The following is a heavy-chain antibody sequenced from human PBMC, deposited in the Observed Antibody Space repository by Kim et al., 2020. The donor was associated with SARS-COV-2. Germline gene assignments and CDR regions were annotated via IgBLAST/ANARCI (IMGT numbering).Heavy chain of an antibody. J-gene: IGHJ6*02. CDR2: ISYDGSNK. V-gene: IGHV3-30*04. CDR3: ARDIASYRSGWICYYYGMDV. D-gene: IGHD6-19*01. CDR1: GFTFSSYA. Sequence: GGSLRLSCAASGFTFSSYAMHWVRQAPGKGLEWVAVISYDGSNKYYVDSVKGRFTISRDNSKNTLYLQMNSLRAEDTAVYYCARDIASYRSGWICYYYGMDVWGQGTTVTVSS.